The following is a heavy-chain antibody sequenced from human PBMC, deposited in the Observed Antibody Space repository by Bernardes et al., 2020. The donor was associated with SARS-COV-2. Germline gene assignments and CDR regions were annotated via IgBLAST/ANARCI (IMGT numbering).Heavy chain of an antibody. CDR1: GYTFTSYG. CDR3: AGRVLPGLRIYYYYGMDV. CDR2: ISAYNGNT. V-gene: IGHV1-18*01. Sequence: ASVKVSCNASGYTFTSYGISWVRQAPGQGLEWKGWISAYNGNTNYAQKPQGRVTMTTDTSTSTAYMELRSLSSGDTAVYYCAGRVLPGLRIYYYYGMDVWGKETTVTVSS. J-gene: IGHJ6*04.